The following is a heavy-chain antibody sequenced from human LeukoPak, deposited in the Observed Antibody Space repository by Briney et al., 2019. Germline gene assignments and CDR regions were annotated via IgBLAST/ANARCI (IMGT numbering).Heavy chain of an antibody. CDR3: ARMATYYDILTGYLRDYFDY. Sequence: ASVKVSCKASGGTFSSYAISWVRQAPGQGLEWMGGIIPIFGAANYAQKFQGRVTITADESTSTAYMELSSLRSEDTAVYYCARMATYYDILTGYLRDYFDYWGQGTLVTVSS. CDR2: IIPIFGAA. CDR1: GGTFSSYA. D-gene: IGHD3-9*01. V-gene: IGHV1-69*13. J-gene: IGHJ4*02.